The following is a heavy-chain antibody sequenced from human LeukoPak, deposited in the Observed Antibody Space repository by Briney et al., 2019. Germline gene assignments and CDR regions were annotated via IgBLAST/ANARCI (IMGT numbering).Heavy chain of an antibody. V-gene: IGHV3-66*01. CDR2: LYSGGAT. J-gene: IGHJ4*02. CDR3: TRDSANYHFAY. D-gene: IGHD4/OR15-4a*01. CDR1: GFTVKDNF. Sequence: GGSPRLSCAASGFTVKDNFMSWVRQAPGKGLEWVSVLYSGGATYYADSVKGRFTISRDNSKNIVFLQMNDLRTEDTAFYYCTRDSANYHFAYWGQGALVTVSS.